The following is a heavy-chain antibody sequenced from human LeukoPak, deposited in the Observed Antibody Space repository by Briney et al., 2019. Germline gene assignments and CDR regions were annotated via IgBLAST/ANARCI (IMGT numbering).Heavy chain of an antibody. Sequence: NPSQTLSLTCAISGGSVSSNSVTWNWIRQSPSRGLEWLGRTYYRSTWYNDYAVSVRGRITVNPDTSKNQFSLHLNSVTPEDTAVYYCARRLTQYDCFDPWGQGILVTVSS. CDR3: ARRLTQYDCFDP. CDR2: TYYRSTWYN. J-gene: IGHJ5*02. V-gene: IGHV6-1*01. D-gene: IGHD2-2*01. CDR1: GGSVSSNSVT.